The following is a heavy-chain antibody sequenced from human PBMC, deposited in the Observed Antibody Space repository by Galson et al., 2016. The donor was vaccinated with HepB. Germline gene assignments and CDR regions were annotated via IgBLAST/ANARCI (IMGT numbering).Heavy chain of an antibody. D-gene: IGHD3-10*01. Sequence: FLRLSCATSGFTFTDYPMTWVRQAPGKGLEWVSSISGSGDITYNADSVKGRFTISRDNPKHTVYLQMNSLRVEDTAVYYCAKGGYYGSGVPWGFDYWGQGTLVTVSS. CDR1: GFTFTDYP. V-gene: IGHV3-23*01. J-gene: IGHJ4*02. CDR2: ISGSGDIT. CDR3: AKGGYYGSGVPWGFDY.